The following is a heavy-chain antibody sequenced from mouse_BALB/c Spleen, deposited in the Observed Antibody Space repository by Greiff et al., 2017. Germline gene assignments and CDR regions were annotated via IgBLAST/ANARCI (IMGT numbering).Heavy chain of an antibody. CDR1: GYTFTSYV. CDR2: INPYTDGT. Sequence: VQLQQSGPELVKPGASVKMSCKASGYTFTSYVMHWVKQKPGQGLEWIGYINPYTDGTKYNEKFKGKATLTSDRSSSTAYMELSSLTSEDSAVYYCARKEYDGGFAYWGQGTLVTVSA. CDR3: ARKEYDGGFAY. D-gene: IGHD2-14*01. V-gene: IGHV1-14*01. J-gene: IGHJ3*01.